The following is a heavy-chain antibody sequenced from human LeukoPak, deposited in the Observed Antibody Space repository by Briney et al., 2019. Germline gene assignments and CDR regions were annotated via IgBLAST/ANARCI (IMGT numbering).Heavy chain of an antibody. CDR1: GYTFTGYY. V-gene: IGHV7-4-1*02. D-gene: IGHD5-12*01. CDR3: ARDPLPVATVPDY. CDR2: INTNTGNP. J-gene: IGHJ4*02. Sequence: ASVKVSCKASGYTFTGYYMHWVRQAPGQGLEWMGWINTNTGNPTYAQGFTGRFVFSLDTSVSTAYLQISSLKAEDTAVYYCARDPLPVATVPDYWGQGTLVTVSS.